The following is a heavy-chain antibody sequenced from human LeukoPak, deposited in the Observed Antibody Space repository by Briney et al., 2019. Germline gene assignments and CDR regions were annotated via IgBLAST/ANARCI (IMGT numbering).Heavy chain of an antibody. V-gene: IGHV3-23*01. CDR1: GFTFSSYA. CDR2: ITGSGGNT. D-gene: IGHD6-19*01. Sequence: AGSLRLSCAASGFTFSSYAMSWVRQAQGKGLEWVSAITGSGGNTYYADSVKGRFTISRDNSKNTMYLQMNSLRAEDTAVYYCAKGSIAVAGMWDYWGQGTLVTVSS. J-gene: IGHJ4*02. CDR3: AKGSIAVAGMWDY.